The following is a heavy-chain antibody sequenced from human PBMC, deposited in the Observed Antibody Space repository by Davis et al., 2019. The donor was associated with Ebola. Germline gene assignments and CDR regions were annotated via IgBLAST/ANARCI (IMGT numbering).Heavy chain of an antibody. D-gene: IGHD6-19*01. V-gene: IGHV3-30-3*01. J-gene: IGHJ4*02. CDR1: GFTFSSYA. Sequence: GESLKIPCAASGFTFSSYAMHWVRQAPGQGLEWAAVISYDGSNKYYADSVKGRFTISRDNSKNTLYLQMKSLRAEDTAVYYCARGEYSSGWYDKNYTRGNRAKTFDYWGQGTLVTVSS. CDR2: ISYDGSNK. CDR3: ARGEYSSGWYDKNYTRGNRAKTFDY.